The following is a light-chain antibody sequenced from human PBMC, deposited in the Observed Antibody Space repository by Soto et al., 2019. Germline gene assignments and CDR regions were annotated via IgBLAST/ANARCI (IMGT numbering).Light chain of an antibody. J-gene: IGLJ1*01. CDR3: CSYTSSSTLYV. Sequence: QSALTQPDSVSGSPGQSITISCTGTSSDIGFYNYVSWYQQYPGKAPKVVIYEVKNRPSGVSNRFSGSKSGNTASLTISGLQADDEADYYCCSYTSSSTLYVFGTGTKVTVL. V-gene: IGLV2-14*01. CDR2: EVK. CDR1: SSDIGFYNY.